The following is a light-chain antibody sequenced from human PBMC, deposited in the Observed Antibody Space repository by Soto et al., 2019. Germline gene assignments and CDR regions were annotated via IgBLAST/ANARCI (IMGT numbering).Light chain of an antibody. CDR2: GVG. V-gene: IGLV2-11*01. CDR3: CSYAGSYTYV. Sequence: QSALTQPRSVSGSPGQSVTISCTGTSSDAGGYKYVSWYQQHPGKAPKLMIYGVGKRPSGVPDRFSGSKSGHTASLTISGLQAEDEADYYCCSYAGSYTYVFGTGTKVTVL. J-gene: IGLJ1*01. CDR1: SSDAGGYKY.